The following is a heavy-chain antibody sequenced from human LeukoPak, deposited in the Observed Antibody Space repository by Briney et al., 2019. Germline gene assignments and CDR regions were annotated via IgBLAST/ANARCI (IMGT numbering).Heavy chain of an antibody. D-gene: IGHD3-10*01. Sequence: ETLSLTCTVSGGSISSSSYYWSWVRQAPGKGLEWVSVIYSGGSTYYADSVKGRFTISRDNSKNTLYLQMNSLRAEDTAVYYCARGEIWFGELGAFDIWGQGTMVTVSS. J-gene: IGHJ3*02. V-gene: IGHV3-53*01. CDR3: ARGEIWFGELGAFDI. CDR1: GGSISSSSYY. CDR2: IYSGGST.